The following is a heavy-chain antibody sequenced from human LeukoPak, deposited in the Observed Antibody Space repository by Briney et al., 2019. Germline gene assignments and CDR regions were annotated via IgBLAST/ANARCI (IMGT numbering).Heavy chain of an antibody. D-gene: IGHD3-10*01. CDR2: INHSGST. CDR1: GGSISSGGYS. J-gene: IGHJ5*02. V-gene: IGHV4-30-2*01. CDR3: ARKVLLWFGERNWFDP. Sequence: SSQTLSLTCAVSGGSISSGGYSWSWIRQPPGKGLEWIGEINHSGSTNYNPSLKSRVTISVDTSKNQFSLKLSSVTAANTAVYYCARKVLLWFGERNWFDPWGQGTLVTVSS.